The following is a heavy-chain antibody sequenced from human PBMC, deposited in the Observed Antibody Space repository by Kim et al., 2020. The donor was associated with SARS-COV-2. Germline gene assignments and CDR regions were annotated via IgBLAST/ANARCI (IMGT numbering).Heavy chain of an antibody. D-gene: IGHD6-13*01. J-gene: IGHJ6*02. V-gene: IGHV1-69*13. CDR2: IIPIFGTA. CDR3: ARGRGYSSSWTYYYGMDV. CDR1: GGTFSSYA. Sequence: SVKVSCKASGGTFSSYAISWVRQAPGQGLEWMGGIIPIFGTANYAQKFQGRVTITADESTSTAYMELSSLRSEDTAVYYCARGRGYSSSWTYYYGMDVWGQGTTVTVSS.